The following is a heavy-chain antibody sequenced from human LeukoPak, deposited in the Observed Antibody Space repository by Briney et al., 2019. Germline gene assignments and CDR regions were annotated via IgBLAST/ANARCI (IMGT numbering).Heavy chain of an antibody. CDR2: IYWDDVK. CDR3: THLVGRYGSGSLDY. Sequence: SGLTLVQPTQTLTLTCTFSGFSLSTSGVAVGWIRQPPGKALEWLALIYWDDVKPYSPSLKSRLTITQDTSKNQVVLTMTNMDPVDTATYYCTHLVGRYGSGSLDYWGQGTLVTVSS. V-gene: IGHV2-5*02. D-gene: IGHD3-10*01. CDR1: GFSLSTSGVA. J-gene: IGHJ4*02.